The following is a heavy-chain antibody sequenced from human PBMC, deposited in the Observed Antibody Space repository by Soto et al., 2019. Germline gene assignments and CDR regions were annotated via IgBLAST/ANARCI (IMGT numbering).Heavy chain of an antibody. CDR1: GFTFGSYA. Sequence: GGSLRLSCAASGFTFGSYAMSWVRQAPGKGLEWVSLISGAGDSSEYANSVKGRFTISRDYSKTTVFFQMNSLRAEDTAVYFCAKDNGNYGSGSFSRWGQGTLVSVAS. D-gene: IGHD3-10*01. CDR3: AKDNGNYGSGSFSR. CDR2: ISGAGDSS. V-gene: IGHV3-23*01. J-gene: IGHJ1*01.